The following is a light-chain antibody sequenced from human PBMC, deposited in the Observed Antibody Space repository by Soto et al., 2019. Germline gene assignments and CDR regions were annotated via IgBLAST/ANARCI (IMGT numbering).Light chain of an antibody. V-gene: IGLV2-14*01. CDR2: EVS. J-gene: IGLJ2*01. Sequence: QSALTQPASVSGSPGQSITISCTGTGSDVGGYNYVSWYQQHPGKAPKLMIYEVSNRPSGVSNRFSGSKSGNTASLTISGLQAEDEADYYCSSYTSSSTPGVFGGGTKLTVL. CDR1: GSDVGGYNY. CDR3: SSYTSSSTPGV.